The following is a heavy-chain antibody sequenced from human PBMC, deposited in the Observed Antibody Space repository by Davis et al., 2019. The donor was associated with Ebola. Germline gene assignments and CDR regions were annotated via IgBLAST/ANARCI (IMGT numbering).Heavy chain of an antibody. V-gene: IGHV3-23*01. J-gene: IGHJ3*02. CDR2: ISASGGNT. CDR1: GFTFSSYA. D-gene: IGHD6-19*01. Sequence: PGGSLRLSCAASGFTFSSYAMSWVRQAPGKGLEWVAAISASGGNTYYADSVKGRFTISRDNSKNTLYLQMHSLRAEDTAVYYCAKDAKQWLDDAFDIWGQGTLVTVSS. CDR3: AKDAKQWLDDAFDI.